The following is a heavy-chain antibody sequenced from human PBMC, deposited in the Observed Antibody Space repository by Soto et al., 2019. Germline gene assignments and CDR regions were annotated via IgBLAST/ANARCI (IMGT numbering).Heavy chain of an antibody. D-gene: IGHD4-17*01. V-gene: IGHV3-74*01. CDR2: INSDGSST. CDR1: GFTINSHW. CDR3: AAWGGVDGDYAVFDY. Sequence: EVQLVESGGGLVQPGGSLRLSCAASGFTINSHWMHWVRQAPGKGLVWVSRINSDGSSTNYADSVKGRFTISRDNAKNTLYRQMNSLRVEDTAVYYCAAWGGVDGDYAVFDYWGLGALVTVSS. J-gene: IGHJ4*02.